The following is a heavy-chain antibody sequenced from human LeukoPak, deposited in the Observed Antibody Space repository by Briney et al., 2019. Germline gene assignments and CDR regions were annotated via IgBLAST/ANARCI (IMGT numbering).Heavy chain of an antibody. CDR1: GFTFSSYG. J-gene: IGHJ4*02. Sequence: GGSLRLSCAASGFTFSSYGMTWVRQAPGKGLEWVSGIGNSGGSTYYADSVKGRFTISRDNSKNTLFLQMNSLRAEDTAVYYCAKGLYDCEIWGQGSLVTVSS. CDR2: IGNSGGST. D-gene: IGHD2-21*02. CDR3: AKGLYDCEI. V-gene: IGHV3-23*01.